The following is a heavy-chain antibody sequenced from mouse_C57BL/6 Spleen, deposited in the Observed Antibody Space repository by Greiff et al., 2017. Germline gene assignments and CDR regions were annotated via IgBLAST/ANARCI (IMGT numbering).Heavy chain of an antibody. CDR1: GFSFNTYA. CDR2: IRSKSNNYAT. D-gene: IGHD2-2*01. CDR3: VTGYYGYDYYAMDY. J-gene: IGHJ4*01. V-gene: IGHV10-1*01. Sequence: DVMLVESGGGLVQPKGSLKLSCAASGFSFNTYAMNWVRQAPGKGLEWVARIRSKSNNYATYYADSVKDRFTISRDDSESMLYLQMNNLKTEDTAMYYCVTGYYGYDYYAMDYWGQGTSVTVSS.